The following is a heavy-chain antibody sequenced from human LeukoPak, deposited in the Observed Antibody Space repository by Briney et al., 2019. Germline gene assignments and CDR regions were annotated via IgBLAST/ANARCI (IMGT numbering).Heavy chain of an antibody. D-gene: IGHD2-2*01. CDR3: ARSGVPGAMTWFDP. V-gene: IGHV5-51*01. Sequence: GESLKISCKGSGYSFTTYWIGWVRQMPGRGLEWMGIIFPGDSDTRYSPSFQGQVTISADKSISTAYLQWRSLKASDTAMYYCARSGVPGAMTWFDPWGQGTLVTVSS. J-gene: IGHJ5*02. CDR1: GYSFTTYW. CDR2: IFPGDSDT.